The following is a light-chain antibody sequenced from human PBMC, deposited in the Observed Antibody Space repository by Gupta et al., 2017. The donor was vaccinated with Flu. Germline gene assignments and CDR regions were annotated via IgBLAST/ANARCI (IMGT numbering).Light chain of an antibody. CDR2: RNN. V-gene: IGLV1-47*01. CDR3: AACDDTLSGFV. CDR1: SSNIGSNY. Sequence: QSVLTQPPSASVTPGQRVTISCSGSSSNIGSNYVYWYQQLPGPSPNLLIYRNNQRHSGVPARFSGSKYATSATLTTSGLQAEDEADYYCAACDDTLSGFVFGTGTKVTVL. J-gene: IGLJ1*01.